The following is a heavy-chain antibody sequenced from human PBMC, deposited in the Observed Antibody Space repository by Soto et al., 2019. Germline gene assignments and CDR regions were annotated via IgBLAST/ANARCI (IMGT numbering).Heavy chain of an antibody. CDR1: GYSFTIYW. V-gene: IGHV5-51*01. Sequence: GESLKISCKGSGYSFTIYWIGWVRQMPGKGLEWMGIIYPGDSDTRYSPSFQGQVTISADKSISTAYLQWSSLKASDTAMYYCARXQQRVLGGSHYYYGMDVWGQGTTVTVSS. D-gene: IGHD6-13*01. CDR3: ARXQQRVLGGSHYYYGMDV. CDR2: IYPGDSDT. J-gene: IGHJ6*02.